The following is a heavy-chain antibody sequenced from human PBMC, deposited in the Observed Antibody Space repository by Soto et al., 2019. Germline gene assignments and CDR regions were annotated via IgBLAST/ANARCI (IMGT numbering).Heavy chain of an antibody. CDR1: GGTFSSYA. V-gene: IGHV1-69*13. CDR3: ARATYYDFWSARGIVPYYYYGMDV. CDR2: IIPIFGTA. Sequence: GASVKVSCKVSGGTFSSYAISWVRQAPGQGLEWMGGIIPIFGTANYAQKFQGRVTITADESTSTAYMELSSLRSEDTAVYYCARATYYDFWSARGIVPYYYYGMDVWGQGTTVTVSS. J-gene: IGHJ6*02. D-gene: IGHD3-3*01.